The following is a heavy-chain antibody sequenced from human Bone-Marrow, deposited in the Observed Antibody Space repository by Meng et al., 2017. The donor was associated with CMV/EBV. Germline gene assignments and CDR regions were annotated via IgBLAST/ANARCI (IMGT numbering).Heavy chain of an antibody. V-gene: IGHV3-23*03. Sequence: GESLKISCAASGFTFSSYAMSWVRQAPGKGLEWVSVIYSGGSSTYYADSVKGRFTISRDNSKNTLYLQMNSLRAEDTAVYYCARGLFEETWTATYFAYWGQGTLVTVSS. CDR1: GFTFSSYA. J-gene: IGHJ4*02. D-gene: IGHD3/OR15-3a*01. CDR3: ARGLFEETWTATYFAY. CDR2: IYSGGSST.